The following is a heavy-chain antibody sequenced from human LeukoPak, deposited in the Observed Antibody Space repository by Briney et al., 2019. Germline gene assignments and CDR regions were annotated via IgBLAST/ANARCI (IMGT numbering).Heavy chain of an antibody. Sequence: ASVKVSCKASGHTFTSYGISWVRQAPGQGLEWMGWISAYNGNTNYAQKLQGRVTMTTDTSTSTAYMELRSLRSDDTAVYYCARDTYYYDSSGYYYHYPFDYWGQGTLVTVSS. V-gene: IGHV1-18*01. D-gene: IGHD3-22*01. CDR1: GHTFTSYG. CDR3: ARDTYYYDSSGYYYHYPFDY. CDR2: ISAYNGNT. J-gene: IGHJ4*02.